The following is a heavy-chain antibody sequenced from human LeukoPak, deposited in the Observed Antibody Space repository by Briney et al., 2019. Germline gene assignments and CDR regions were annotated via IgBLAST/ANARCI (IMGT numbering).Heavy chain of an antibody. J-gene: IGHJ3*02. D-gene: IGHD6-19*01. CDR2: INPSGGST. Sequence: GASVKVSCKASGYTFTGYYMHWVRQAPGQGLEWMGIINPSGGSTSYAQKFQGRVTMTRDTSTSTVYMELSSLRSEDTAVYYCAREPRQWLASELDAFDIWGQGTMVTVSS. CDR1: GYTFTGYY. V-gene: IGHV1-46*01. CDR3: AREPRQWLASELDAFDI.